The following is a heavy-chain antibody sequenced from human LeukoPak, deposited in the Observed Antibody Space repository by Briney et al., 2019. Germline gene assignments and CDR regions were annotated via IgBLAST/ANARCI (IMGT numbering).Heavy chain of an antibody. V-gene: IGHV4-59*01. Sequence: SETLSLTCTVSGGSISSYYWSWIRQPPGKGLEWIGYIYYSGSTNYNPSLKSRVTISVDTSKNQFSLKLSSVTAADTAVYYCASTYYYDSSGHYPFDYWGQGTLVTVSS. D-gene: IGHD3-22*01. J-gene: IGHJ4*02. CDR1: GGSISSYY. CDR3: ASTYYYDSSGHYPFDY. CDR2: IYYSGST.